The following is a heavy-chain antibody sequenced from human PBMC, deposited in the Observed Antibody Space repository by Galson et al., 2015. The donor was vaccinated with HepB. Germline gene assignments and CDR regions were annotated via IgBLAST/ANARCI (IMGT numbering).Heavy chain of an antibody. Sequence: SVKVSCKASGGTFSSYAISWVRQAPGQGLEWMGGIIPLFATPNYAHKFQGRVTITADESTSTAYMELSSLKSDDTSVYYCVMERIGGSGWFEGPWERAFDIWGQGTMVTVSS. V-gene: IGHV1-69*13. J-gene: IGHJ3*02. CDR2: IIPLFATP. CDR3: VMERIGGSGWFEGPWERAFDI. D-gene: IGHD6-13*01. CDR1: GGTFSSYA.